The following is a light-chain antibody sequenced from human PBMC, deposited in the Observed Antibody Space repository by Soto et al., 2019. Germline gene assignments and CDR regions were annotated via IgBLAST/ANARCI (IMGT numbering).Light chain of an antibody. CDR2: EVS. CDR1: SSDVGGYNY. CDR3: SSYTSSSVV. J-gene: IGLJ2*01. Sequence: QSALTQPASVSGSPGQSITISCTGTSSDVGGYNYVSWYQQHPGKAPKLMIYEVSNRPSGVSNRFSGSKSGNTASLTISGLQAEEEADYYCSSYTSSSVVFGGGTKLNVL. V-gene: IGLV2-14*01.